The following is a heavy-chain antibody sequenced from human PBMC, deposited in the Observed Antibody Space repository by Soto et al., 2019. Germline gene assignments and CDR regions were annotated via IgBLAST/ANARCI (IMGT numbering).Heavy chain of an antibody. CDR2: SRNKPKKYTT. J-gene: IGHJ3*02. CDR3: ARISAATSNAFDI. V-gene: IGHV3-72*01. Sequence: EVQVVESGGGLVQPGGSLRLSCAGSGFSFSDHYMDWVRQAPGKGLEWVGRSRNKPKKYTTEYATSVKGRFTISRDDSKNSLYLQMNILKNEDTAVYYCARISAATSNAFDIWGQGTMVTVSS. D-gene: IGHD6-13*01. CDR1: GFSFSDHY.